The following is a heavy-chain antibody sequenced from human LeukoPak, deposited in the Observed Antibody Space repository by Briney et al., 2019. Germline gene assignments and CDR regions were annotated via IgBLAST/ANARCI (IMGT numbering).Heavy chain of an antibody. CDR3: ARRFVYYGSGSHYNFDY. Sequence: GGSLRLSCTASGLSITSYWMSWVRQAPGKGLEGVANIKQDGSEKYYVDSVKGQFTISRDNAKNSLYLQMNSLRADDTAVYYCARRFVYYGSGSHYNFDYWGQGTLVTVSS. J-gene: IGHJ4*02. V-gene: IGHV3-7*01. D-gene: IGHD3-10*01. CDR2: IKQDGSEK. CDR1: GLSITSYW.